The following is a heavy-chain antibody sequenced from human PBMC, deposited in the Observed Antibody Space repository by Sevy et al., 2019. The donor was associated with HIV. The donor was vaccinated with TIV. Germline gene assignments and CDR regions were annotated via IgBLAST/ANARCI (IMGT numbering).Heavy chain of an antibody. D-gene: IGHD6-13*01. J-gene: IGHJ5*02. CDR2: IYYSGNT. CDR3: AKHAMTAAATWFDP. Sequence: SETLSLTCTVSGGSISKSSYYWGWIRQPPGKGLEWIGSIYYSGNTYYNPSLKSRVTISVDTSMSQFSLKLSSVTAADTAVYYCAKHAMTAAATWFDPWGQGILVTVSS. CDR1: GGSISKSSYY. V-gene: IGHV4-39*01.